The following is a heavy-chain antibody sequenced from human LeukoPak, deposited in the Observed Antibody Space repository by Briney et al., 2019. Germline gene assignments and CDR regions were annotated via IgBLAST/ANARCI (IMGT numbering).Heavy chain of an antibody. CDR3: ATDPETYYYDSSGYYYTDY. D-gene: IGHD3-22*01. CDR2: FDPEDGET. V-gene: IGHV1-24*01. J-gene: IGHJ4*02. Sequence: ASVKVSCKVPGYTLTELSMHWVRQAPGKGLEWMGGFDPEDGETIYAQKFQGRVTMTEDTSTDTAYMELSSLRSEDTAVYYCATDPETYYYDSSGYYYTDYWGQGTLVTVSS. CDR1: GYTLTELS.